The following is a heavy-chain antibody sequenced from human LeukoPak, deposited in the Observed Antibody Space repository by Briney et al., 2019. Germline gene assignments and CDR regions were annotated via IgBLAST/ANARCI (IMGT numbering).Heavy chain of an antibody. J-gene: IGHJ1*01. Sequence: ASVKVSCKASGYTFTGYYMHWVRQAPGQGLEWMGWINPKSGGTNYAQKFQGRVTMTRDTSISTAYMELSRLRSDDTAVYYCAREQVPAAIQHWGQGTLVTVSS. V-gene: IGHV1-2*02. CDR1: GYTFTGYY. CDR2: INPKSGGT. CDR3: AREQVPAAIQH. D-gene: IGHD2-2*01.